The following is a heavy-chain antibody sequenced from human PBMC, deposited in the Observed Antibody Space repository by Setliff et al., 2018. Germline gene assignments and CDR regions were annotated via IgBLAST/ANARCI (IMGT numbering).Heavy chain of an antibody. D-gene: IGHD3-16*01. CDR3: ARASRSPLGGTAFVPVHFDP. J-gene: IGHJ5*02. CDR2: IYYTGST. V-gene: IGHV4-59*01. Sequence: SETLSLTCSVSGMSITSYYWSWIRQSPGRGLEWIGYIYYTGSTTYSPSLKSRVTISPDTSKNQFHLSVKSVTEADTAVYYCARASRSPLGGTAFVPVHFDPWGQGILVTVSS. CDR1: GMSITSYY.